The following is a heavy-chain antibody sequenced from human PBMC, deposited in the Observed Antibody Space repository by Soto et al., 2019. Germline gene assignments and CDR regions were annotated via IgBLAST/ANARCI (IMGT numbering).Heavy chain of an antibody. Sequence: QVRLRESGPQVVKPSATLSLNCNVSGGAFRSYLWSCIRQSPGKGLEWIGNIHSSGRSNYKPSFKSRVAMSIDPAKNQSTVRRTTVTPADTAVYYCARDDPVEPWGQGILVTGSS. V-gene: IGHV4-59*01. CDR2: IHSSGRS. J-gene: IGHJ5*02. CDR1: GGAFRSYL. CDR3: ARDDPVEP.